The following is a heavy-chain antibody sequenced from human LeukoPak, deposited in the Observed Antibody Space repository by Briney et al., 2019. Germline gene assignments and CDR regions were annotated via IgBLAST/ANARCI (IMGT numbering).Heavy chain of an antibody. V-gene: IGHV3-9*01. CDR2: ISWNSGSI. D-gene: IGHD3-10*01. J-gene: IGHJ6*02. CDR1: GFTFDDYA. Sequence: GGSLRLSRAASGFTFDDYAMHWVRQAPGKGLEWVSGISWNSGSIGYADSVKGRFTISRDNAKNSLYLQMNSLRAEDTALYYCAKVSSRARDYYGMDVWGQGTTVTVSS. CDR3: AKVSSRARDYYGMDV.